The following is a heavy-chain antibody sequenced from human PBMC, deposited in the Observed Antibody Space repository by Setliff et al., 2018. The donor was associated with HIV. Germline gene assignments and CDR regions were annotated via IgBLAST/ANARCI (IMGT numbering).Heavy chain of an antibody. J-gene: IGHJ4*02. V-gene: IGHV3-48*01. D-gene: IGHD2-21*01. CDR3: AREPSYCGHDC. CDR1: GFTFSDYP. Sequence: GSLRLSCAASGFTFSDYPMNWVRQAPGKGLEWVSHIYPDSNNIDYTDSVKGRFTISRDNAKNSLYLQMNSLRAEDTALYYCAREPSYCGHDCWGQGSLVTVSS. CDR2: IYPDSNNI.